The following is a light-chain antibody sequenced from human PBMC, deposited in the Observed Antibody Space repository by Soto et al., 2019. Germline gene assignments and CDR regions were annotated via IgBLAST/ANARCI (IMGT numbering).Light chain of an antibody. CDR3: SSYGASSTL. Sequence: QSVLTQHASVSGSPGQSITIPCTGTSSDIGGYNYVSWYQQHPGKAPKLMIFDVSYRPSGISDRFSGSKSGNTASLTISGLQPEDEADYYCSSYGASSTLFGGGTKLTVL. CDR2: DVS. CDR1: SSDIGGYNY. J-gene: IGLJ2*01. V-gene: IGLV2-14*03.